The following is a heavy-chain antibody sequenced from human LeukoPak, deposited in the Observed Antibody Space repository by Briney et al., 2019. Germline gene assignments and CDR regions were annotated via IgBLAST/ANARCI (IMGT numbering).Heavy chain of an antibody. J-gene: IGHJ4*02. V-gene: IGHV3-7*01. D-gene: IGHD5-12*01. CDR1: GFTFSSYW. CDR2: RKQDGSEK. CDR3: ARVGYSGYGGFYFDY. Sequence: PGGSLRLSCAASGFTFSSYWMSWVRQAPGKGLEWVANRKQDGSEKYYVDSVKGRFTISRDNAKNSLYLQMNSLRAEDTAVYYCARVGYSGYGGFYFDYWGQGTLVTVSS.